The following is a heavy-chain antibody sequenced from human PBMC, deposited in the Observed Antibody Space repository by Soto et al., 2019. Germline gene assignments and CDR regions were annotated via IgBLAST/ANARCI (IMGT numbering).Heavy chain of an antibody. CDR2: FDPEDGET. V-gene: IGHV1-24*01. D-gene: IGHD3-10*01. Sequence: ASVKASCKASGYTFNSYDINWVRQATGKGLEWMGGFDPEDGETIYAQKFQGRVTMTEDTSTDTAYMELSSLRSEDTAVYYCATFSYGSGRPPYYYYGMDVWGQGTTVTVSS. CDR3: ATFSYGSGRPPYYYYGMDV. J-gene: IGHJ6*02. CDR1: GYTFNSYD.